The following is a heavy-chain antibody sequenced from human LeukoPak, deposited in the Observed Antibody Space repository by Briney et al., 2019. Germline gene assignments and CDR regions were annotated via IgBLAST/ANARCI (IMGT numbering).Heavy chain of an antibody. CDR1: GGSISSSSYY. J-gene: IGHJ4*02. D-gene: IGHD3-10*01. V-gene: IGHV4-39*07. Sequence: PSETLSLTCTVSGGSISSSSYYWGWIRQPPGKGLEWIGSIYYSGSTYYNPSLKSRVTISVDTSKNQFSLKLSSVTAADTAVYYCARGLGYYYGSAGGYWGQGILVTVSS. CDR2: IYYSGST. CDR3: ARGLGYYYGSAGGY.